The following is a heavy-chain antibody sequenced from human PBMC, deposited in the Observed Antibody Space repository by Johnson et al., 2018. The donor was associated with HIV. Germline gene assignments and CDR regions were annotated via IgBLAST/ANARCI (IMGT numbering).Heavy chain of an antibody. CDR2: ISYDGSNK. V-gene: IGHV3-30*04. CDR1: GFTFSSYA. J-gene: IGHJ3*02. Sequence: VQLVESGGGVVQPGRSLRLSCAASGFTFSSYAMHWVRQAPGKGLEWVAVISYDGSNKYYADSVKGRFTISRDNSKNTLYLQMNSLRAEDTAVYYCARDRYSYGRDAFDIWGQGTMVTVSS. D-gene: IGHD5-18*01. CDR3: ARDRYSYGRDAFDI.